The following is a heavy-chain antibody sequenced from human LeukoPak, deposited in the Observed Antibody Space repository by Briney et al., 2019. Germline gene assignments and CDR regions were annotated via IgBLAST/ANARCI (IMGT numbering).Heavy chain of an antibody. J-gene: IGHJ5*02. CDR3: TTSYGDNSWYDWFGP. D-gene: IGHD5-24*01. V-gene: IGHV3-73*01. CDR2: ISTTTNTYAT. Sequence: PGGTLRLSCAASGFTFSGSSIHWVRQTSGKGLEWVGLISTTTNTYATAYGASVTGQFTIYRDDAKPTSHLQMGSLKTEYTALYFCTTSYGDNSWYDWFGPWGQGTLVTVSS. CDR1: GFTFSGSS.